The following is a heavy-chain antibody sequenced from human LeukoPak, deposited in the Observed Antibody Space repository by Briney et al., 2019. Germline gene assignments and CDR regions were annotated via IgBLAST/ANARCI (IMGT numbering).Heavy chain of an antibody. Sequence: SETLSLTCTVSGYSISSGYYWGWIRQPPGKGLKWIGSISHSGSTYYNPSLKSRVTISVDTSKNQFSLKLSSLTAADTAVYYCARASLDDYDNFQHWGQGTLVTVSS. D-gene: IGHD4-17*01. V-gene: IGHV4-38-2*02. CDR2: ISHSGST. CDR3: ARASLDDYDNFQH. J-gene: IGHJ1*01. CDR1: GYSISSGYY.